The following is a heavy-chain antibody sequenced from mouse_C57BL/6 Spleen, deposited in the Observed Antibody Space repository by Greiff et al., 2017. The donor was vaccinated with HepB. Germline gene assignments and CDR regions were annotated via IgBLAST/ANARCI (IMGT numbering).Heavy chain of an antibody. V-gene: IGHV5-6*01. CDR1: GFTFSSYG. CDR2: ISSGGSYT. CDR3: ARDGSRGDYAMDY. J-gene: IGHJ4*01. Sequence: EVQRVESGGDLVKPGGSLKLSCAASGFTFSSYGMSWVRQTPDKRLEWVATISSGGSYTYYPDSVKGRFTISRDNAKNTLYLQMSSLKSEETAMYYCARDGSRGDYAMDYWGQGTSVTVSS. D-gene: IGHD1-1*01.